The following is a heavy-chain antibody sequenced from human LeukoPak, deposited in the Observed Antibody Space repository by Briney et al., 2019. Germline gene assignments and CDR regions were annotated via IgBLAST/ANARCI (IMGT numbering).Heavy chain of an antibody. V-gene: IGHV1-8*01. Sequence: ASVKVSCKASGYTFTSYDINWVRQATGQGLEWMGWMNPNSGNTGYAQKFQGRVTMTRNTSISTAYMELSSLRSEDTAVYYCARVRATRFLEWSHSNRSDPWGQGTLVTVSS. D-gene: IGHD3-3*01. CDR1: GYTFTSYD. J-gene: IGHJ5*02. CDR3: ARVRATRFLEWSHSNRSDP. CDR2: MNPNSGNT.